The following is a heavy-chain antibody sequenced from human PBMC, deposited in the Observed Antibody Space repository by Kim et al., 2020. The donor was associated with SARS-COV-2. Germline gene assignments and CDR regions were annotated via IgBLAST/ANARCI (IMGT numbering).Heavy chain of an antibody. Sequence: SETLSLTCAVYGGSFSASSWNWIRQPPGRGLEWIGEMHHNGNSHYNPSLKSRVIISVDTSKNQVSLSLTSVTAADTAVYYCARAYYDFWSGFYEWYFDLWGRGTLVTVSS. J-gene: IGHJ2*01. V-gene: IGHV4-34*01. CDR2: MHHNGNS. D-gene: IGHD3-3*01. CDR3: ARAYYDFWSGFYEWYFDL. CDR1: GGSFSASS.